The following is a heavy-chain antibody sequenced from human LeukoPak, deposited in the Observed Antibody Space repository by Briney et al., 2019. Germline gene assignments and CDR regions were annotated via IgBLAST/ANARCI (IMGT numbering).Heavy chain of an antibody. Sequence: QTGGSLRLSCAASGFTFSSYGMHWVRQAPGKGLEWVAVISYDGSNKYYADSVKGRFTISRDNSKNTLYLQMNSLRAEDTAVYYCARAMPKRGYYYDSSGSYWGQGTLVTVSS. V-gene: IGHV3-30*03. CDR3: ARAMPKRGYYYDSSGSY. CDR1: GFTFSSYG. CDR2: ISYDGSNK. D-gene: IGHD3-22*01. J-gene: IGHJ4*02.